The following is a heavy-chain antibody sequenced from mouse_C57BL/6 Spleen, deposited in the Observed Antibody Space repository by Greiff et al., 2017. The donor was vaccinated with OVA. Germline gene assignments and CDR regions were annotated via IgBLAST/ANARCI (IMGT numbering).Heavy chain of an antibody. D-gene: IGHD1-1*01. CDR2: IYPRSGNT. CDR1: GYTFTSYG. CDR3: ARKDSSYNFDY. Sequence: VQVVESGAELARPGASVKLSCKASGYTFTSYGISWVKQRTGQGLEWIGEIYPRSGNTYYNEKFKGKATLTADKSSSTAYMELRSLTSEDSAVYFCARKDSSYNFDYWGQGTTLTVSS. J-gene: IGHJ2*01. V-gene: IGHV1-81*01.